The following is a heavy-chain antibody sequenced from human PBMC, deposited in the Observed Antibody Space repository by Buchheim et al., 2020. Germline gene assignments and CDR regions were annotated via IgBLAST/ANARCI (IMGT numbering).Heavy chain of an antibody. CDR3: ARGSTVTTWGY. D-gene: IGHD4-17*01. V-gene: IGHV3-66*01. CDR1: GFTVSSNY. Sequence: EVQLVESGGGLVQPGGSLRLSCAASGFTVSSNYMSWVRQAPGKGLEWVSVIYNGGSTYYADSGKGRFTISRDNSKKTRSLQMNSLRAEDTAVYYCARGSTVTTWGYWGQGTL. CDR2: IYNGGST. J-gene: IGHJ4*02.